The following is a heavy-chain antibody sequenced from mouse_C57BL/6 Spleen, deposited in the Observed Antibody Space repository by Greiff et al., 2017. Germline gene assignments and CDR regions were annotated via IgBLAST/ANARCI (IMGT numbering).Heavy chain of an antibody. D-gene: IGHD2-2*01. CDR2: ISNGGGST. CDR1: GFTFSDYY. J-gene: IGHJ4*01. Sequence: EVKLVESGGGLVQPGGSLKLSCAASGFTFSDYYMYWVRQTPEKRLEWVAYISNGGGSTYYPDTVKGRFTISRDNAKNTLYLQMSRLKSEDTAMYYCARQGYYGYDEYYAMDYWGQGTSVTVSS. V-gene: IGHV5-12*01. CDR3: ARQGYYGYDEYYAMDY.